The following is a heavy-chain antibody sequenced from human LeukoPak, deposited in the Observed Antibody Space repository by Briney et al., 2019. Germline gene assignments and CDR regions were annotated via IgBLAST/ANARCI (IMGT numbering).Heavy chain of an antibody. CDR2: IYPGDSGT. V-gene: IGHV5-51*01. J-gene: IGHJ1*01. CDR3: ARHADDCSSTSCAYAEYFQH. Sequence: PGESLKISCKGSGYSFTSYWIGWVRQMPGKGLEWMGIIYPGDSGTRYSPSFQGQVTISADESISTAYLQWSSLKASDTAMYYCARHADDCSSTSCAYAEYFQHWGQGTLVTVSS. D-gene: IGHD2-2*01. CDR1: GYSFTSYW.